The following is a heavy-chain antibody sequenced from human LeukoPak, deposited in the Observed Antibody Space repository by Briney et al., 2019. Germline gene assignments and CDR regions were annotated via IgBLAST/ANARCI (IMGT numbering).Heavy chain of an antibody. J-gene: IGHJ5*02. D-gene: IGHD6-13*01. CDR2: IYTSGST. Sequence: SETLSLICTVSGGSISSYYWSWIRQPAGKGLEWIGRIYTSGSTNYNPSLKSRVTMSVDTSKNQFSLKLSSVTAADTAVYYCARESVGSSSWPLRVLTSWFDPWGQGTLVTVSS. V-gene: IGHV4-4*07. CDR3: ARESVGSSSWPLRVLTSWFDP. CDR1: GGSISSYY.